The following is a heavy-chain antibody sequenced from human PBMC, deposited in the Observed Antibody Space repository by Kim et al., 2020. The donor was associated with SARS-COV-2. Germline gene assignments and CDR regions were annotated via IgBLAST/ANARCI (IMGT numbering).Heavy chain of an antibody. J-gene: IGHJ5*02. CDR1: GYTFTSYG. D-gene: IGHD3-10*01. CDR3: ARGDSMVRGVISWFDP. CDR2: ISAYNGNT. Sequence: ASVKVSCKASGYTFTSYGLSWVRQAPGQGLEWMGWISAYNGNTNHAQKLQGRVTMTTDKSTSTAYMELRSLRSDDTAVYYWARGDSMVRGVISWFDPWGQGTLVTVSS. V-gene: IGHV1-18*01.